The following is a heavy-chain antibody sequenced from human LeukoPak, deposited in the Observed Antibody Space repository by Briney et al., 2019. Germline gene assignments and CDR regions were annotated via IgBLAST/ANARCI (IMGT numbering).Heavy chain of an antibody. CDR2: TTHSGSS. CDR1: GGSFRGYY. CDR3: ARYWWSGAAPGSWFDP. Sequence: SETLSLTCGVAGGSFRGYYWTWIRQAPGKGLEWIGETTHSGSSNYNPSLKSRVNISVDVAKNQFSLKLSSVTAADTAVYYCARYWWSGAAPGSWFDPWGQGTLVTVSS. D-gene: IGHD2-15*01. J-gene: IGHJ5*02. V-gene: IGHV4-34*01.